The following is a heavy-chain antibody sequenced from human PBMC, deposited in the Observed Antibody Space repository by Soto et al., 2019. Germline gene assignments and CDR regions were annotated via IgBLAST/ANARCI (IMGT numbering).Heavy chain of an antibody. V-gene: IGHV4-31*03. Sequence: QVQLQESGPGLVKPSQTLSLTCTVSGGSISSGGYYWSWIRQHPGMGLEWIGYIYYSGSTYYNPSLKSRVTISVDTSKNQFSLKLGSVTAADTAVYYCARVLRGYRNAIALNWFDPWGQGTLVTVSS. D-gene: IGHD5-18*01. J-gene: IGHJ5*02. CDR1: GGSISSGGYY. CDR3: ARVLRGYRNAIALNWFDP. CDR2: IYYSGST.